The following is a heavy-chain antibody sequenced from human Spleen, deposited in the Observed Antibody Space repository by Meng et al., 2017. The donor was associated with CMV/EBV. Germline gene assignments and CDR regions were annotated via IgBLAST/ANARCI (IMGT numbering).Heavy chain of an antibody. V-gene: IGHV3-13*01. Sequence: GGSLRLSCAASGFTFSSYDMHWVRQATGKGLEWVSAIGTAGDTYYPGSVKGRFTTSRDNAKKSLYLQMNSLRAEDTAVYYCARDSHSSLSGVDGMDVWGQGTTVTVSS. D-gene: IGHD6-6*01. CDR2: IGTAGDT. CDR1: GFTFSSYD. J-gene: IGHJ6*02. CDR3: ARDSHSSLSGVDGMDV.